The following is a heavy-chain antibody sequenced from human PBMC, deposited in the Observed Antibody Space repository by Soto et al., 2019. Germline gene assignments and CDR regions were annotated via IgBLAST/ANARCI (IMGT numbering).Heavy chain of an antibody. CDR2: IDPSDSYT. CDR3: ARLGIAAAGRYYYYGMEV. J-gene: IGHJ6*02. Sequence: GESLKISCKGSGYSFSSYWISWVRQMPGKGLEWMGRIDPSDSYTNYSPSFQGHVTISADKSISTAYLQWSSLKASDTAMYYCARLGIAAAGRYYYYGMEVWGQGTTVTVSS. V-gene: IGHV5-10-1*01. CDR1: GYSFSSYW. D-gene: IGHD6-13*01.